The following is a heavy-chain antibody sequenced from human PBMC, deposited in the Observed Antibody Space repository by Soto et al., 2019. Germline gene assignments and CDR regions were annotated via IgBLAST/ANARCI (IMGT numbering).Heavy chain of an antibody. J-gene: IGHJ5*02. CDR2: IFANGHT. D-gene: IGHD6-25*01. V-gene: IGHV4-4*07. Sequence: PSETLSLTCTVSGGSITEKYWNWVRQPAGKGLEWIGLIFANGHTDYSPSLKSRVTMSVDASKNQFSLKLTSVTAADTAVYYCVASSAASGLNWLDPWGQGTLVTVSS. CDR3: VASSAASGLNWLDP. CDR1: GGSITEKY.